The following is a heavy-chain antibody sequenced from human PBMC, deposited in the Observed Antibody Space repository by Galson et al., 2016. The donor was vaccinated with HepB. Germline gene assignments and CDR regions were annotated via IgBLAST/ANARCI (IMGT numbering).Heavy chain of an antibody. D-gene: IGHD3-10*01. V-gene: IGHV3-74*01. CDR2: INSDGSNT. CDR3: VTRRLGSFHD. J-gene: IGHJ4*02. Sequence: LRLSCATSGFSFSRYWLHWVRQAPGKGLVWVSRINSDGSNTTYADSVKGRFTISRDNAKNTLYLQMNSLRVEDTAVYYCVTRRLGSFHDWGQGTLVSVSS. CDR1: GFSFSRYW.